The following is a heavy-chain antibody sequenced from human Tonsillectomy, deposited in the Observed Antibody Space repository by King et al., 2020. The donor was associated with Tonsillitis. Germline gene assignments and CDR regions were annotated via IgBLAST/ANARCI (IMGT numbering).Heavy chain of an antibody. D-gene: IGHD3-10*01. Sequence: VQLVESGGGLVQPGRSLRLSCTASGFTFGDYAMSWVRQAPGKGLEWVGFIRSKAYGGTTEYAASVKGRFTISRDDSKSIAYLQMNSLKTEDTAVYYCTRERYYDSGSYSRFGYWGQGTLVTVSS. V-gene: IGHV3-49*04. CDR2: IRSKAYGGTT. J-gene: IGHJ4*02. CDR3: TRERYYDSGSYSRFGY. CDR1: GFTFGDYA.